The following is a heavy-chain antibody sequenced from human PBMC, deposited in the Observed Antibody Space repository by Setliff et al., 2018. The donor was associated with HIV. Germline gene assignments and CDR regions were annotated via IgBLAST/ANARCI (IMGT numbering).Heavy chain of an antibody. Sequence: GSLRLSCAASGCTVSSNYMSWVRQAPGKGLEWVSVIYSGGSTYYADSVKGRFTISRDNSKNTLYLQMNSLRTEDTAVYYCAREGQWLDGFDYWGQGTLVTVSS. J-gene: IGHJ4*02. CDR2: IYSGGST. CDR1: GCTVSSNY. V-gene: IGHV3-66*02. CDR3: AREGQWLDGFDY. D-gene: IGHD6-19*01.